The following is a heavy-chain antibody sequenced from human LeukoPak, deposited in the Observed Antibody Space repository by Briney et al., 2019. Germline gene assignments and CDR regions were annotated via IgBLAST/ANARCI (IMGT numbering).Heavy chain of an antibody. D-gene: IGHD6-6*01. CDR1: GYTFTSYA. J-gene: IGHJ4*02. Sequence: ASVKVSCKASGYTFTSYAMHWVRQAPGQRLEWMGWINAGNGNTKYSQKFQGRVTITRDTSASTAYMELSSLRSEDTAVYHCARESIAARPRIDYWGQGTLVTVSS. CDR2: INAGNGNT. V-gene: IGHV1-3*01. CDR3: ARESIAARPRIDY.